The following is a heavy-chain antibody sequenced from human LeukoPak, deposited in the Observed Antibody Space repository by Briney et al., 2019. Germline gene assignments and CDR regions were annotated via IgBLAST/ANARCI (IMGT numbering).Heavy chain of an antibody. D-gene: IGHD2-2*01. CDR3: AAEGQLGAFDI. CDR2: ISYDGSNK. CDR1: GFTFSSYA. V-gene: IGHV3-30-3*01. Sequence: GGSLRLSCAASGFTFSSYAMSWVRQAPGKGLEWVAVISYDGSNKYYADSVKGRFTISRDNSKNTLYLQMNSLRAEDTAVYYCAAEGQLGAFDIWGQGTMVTVSS. J-gene: IGHJ3*02.